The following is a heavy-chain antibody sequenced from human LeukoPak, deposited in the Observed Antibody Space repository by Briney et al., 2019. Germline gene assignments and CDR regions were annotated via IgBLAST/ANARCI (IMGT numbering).Heavy chain of an antibody. CDR2: IIPIFGTA. Sequence: ASVKVSCKASGYTFTSYGISWVRQAPGQGLEWMGGIIPIFGTANYAQKFQGRVTITADESTSTAYMELSSLRSEDTAVYYCARYDIVVVPAALGAFDIWGQGTMVTVSS. CDR1: GYTFTSYG. V-gene: IGHV1-69*13. D-gene: IGHD2-2*01. CDR3: ARYDIVVVPAALGAFDI. J-gene: IGHJ3*02.